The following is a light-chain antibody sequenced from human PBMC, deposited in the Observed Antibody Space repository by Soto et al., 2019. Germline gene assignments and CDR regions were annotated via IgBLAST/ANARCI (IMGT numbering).Light chain of an antibody. J-gene: IGKJ2*01. CDR1: QSISSSY. Sequence: EIVLTQSPGTLSLSPGERATLSCRASQSISSSYLAWYQQKPGQPPRLLIYGAFSRATDIPYRFSGSASGTDFTFTINRLEPEDFAVYYCQQYGLSLYTFCQGTKLEIK. CDR3: QQYGLSLYT. CDR2: GAF. V-gene: IGKV3-20*01.